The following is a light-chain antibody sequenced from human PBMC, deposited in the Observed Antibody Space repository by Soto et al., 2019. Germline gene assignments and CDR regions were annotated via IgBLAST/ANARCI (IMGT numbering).Light chain of an antibody. V-gene: IGKV3-20*01. CDR1: QSVSGS. CDR3: QQYEISPRT. Sequence: EVVLTQSPGTLSLSPGERATLSCRASQSVSGSLAWYQQRPGHAPRLLIYGASSRATGIPDSFSGGGSGTDFTLTISRLEPEDFAVYYCQQYEISPRTFGQGTKVEIK. J-gene: IGKJ1*01. CDR2: GAS.